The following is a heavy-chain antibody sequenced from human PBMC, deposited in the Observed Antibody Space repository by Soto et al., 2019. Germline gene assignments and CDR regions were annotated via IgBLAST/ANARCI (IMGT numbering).Heavy chain of an antibody. CDR1: GLTFTNFA. Sequence: EVQLLESGGGLAQPGGSLRLSCAASGLTFTNFAMSWVRQAPGKGLEWVSGVIGNGGGTYYADSVKGRFTISRDISGNTLDLQMNSLRAEDTDVYYCARYYGEPSVREVTPALFDCWGPGTLVTVSS. D-gene: IGHD3-3*01. J-gene: IGHJ4*02. CDR2: VIGNGGGT. V-gene: IGHV3-23*01. CDR3: ARYYGEPSVREVTPALFDC.